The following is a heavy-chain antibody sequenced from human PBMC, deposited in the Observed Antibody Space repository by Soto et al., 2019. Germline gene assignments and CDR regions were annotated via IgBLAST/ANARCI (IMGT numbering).Heavy chain of an antibody. CDR2: ISAYNGNT. CDR1: GYTFKNFA. D-gene: IGHD2-15*01. Sequence: QVQLVQSGAEVKKPGTSVKVSCQASGYTFKNFAMNWVRQAPGQGLEWMGWISAYNGNTNFAQKFQGRVTMTTDTSMNTAYMELRSLTSADTAIYYCARDRSVAATPSYFDAWGQGSLVTVSS. CDR3: ARDRSVAATPSYFDA. J-gene: IGHJ5*02. V-gene: IGHV1-18*01.